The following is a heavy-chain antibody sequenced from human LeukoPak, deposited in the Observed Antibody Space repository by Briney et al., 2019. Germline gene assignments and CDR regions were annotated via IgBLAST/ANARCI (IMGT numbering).Heavy chain of an antibody. V-gene: IGHV3-74*01. Sequence: GGSLRLSCAASGFTFSRYSMHWVRQAPGKGLVWVSHVNSDGSGTDYADSVKGRFTISRDNAKNTLYLQLNSLRVEDTAVYYCVCLGLGGLSLDWGQGTLVTVSS. CDR3: VCLGLGGLSLD. J-gene: IGHJ4*02. D-gene: IGHD3-16*01. CDR2: VNSDGSGT. CDR1: GFTFSRYS.